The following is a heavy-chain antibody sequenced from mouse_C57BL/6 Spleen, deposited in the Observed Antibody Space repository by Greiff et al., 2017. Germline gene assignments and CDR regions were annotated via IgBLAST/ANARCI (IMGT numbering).Heavy chain of an antibody. J-gene: IGHJ4*01. CDR1: GYTFTSYW. D-gene: IGHD2-1*01. V-gene: IGHV1-55*01. Sequence: QVQLQQPGAELVKPGASVKMSCKASGYTFTSYWITWVKQRPGQGLEWIGDLYPGSGSTNYNEKFKSKATLTVDTSSSTAYMQLNSLTAEDSAVYYCARVYGNYEDYAMDYWGQGTSVTVSS. CDR3: ARVYGNYEDYAMDY. CDR2: LYPGSGST.